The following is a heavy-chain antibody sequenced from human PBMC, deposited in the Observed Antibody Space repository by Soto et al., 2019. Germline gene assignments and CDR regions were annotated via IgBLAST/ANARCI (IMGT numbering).Heavy chain of an antibody. V-gene: IGHV3-23*01. CDR1: GFTFSSYA. CDR2: ISGGGGST. J-gene: IGHJ4*02. CDR3: ANSPTKGYCSGGRCYLDY. D-gene: IGHD2-15*01. Sequence: EVQLLESGGGLVQPGGSLRLSCAASGFTFSSYAMSWVRQAPGKGLEWVSAISGGGGSTYYADSVKGRFTISRDNSQNTLDLQRNSLRAEVPAVYYCANSPTKGYCSGGRCYLDYWGQSTMVTVSS.